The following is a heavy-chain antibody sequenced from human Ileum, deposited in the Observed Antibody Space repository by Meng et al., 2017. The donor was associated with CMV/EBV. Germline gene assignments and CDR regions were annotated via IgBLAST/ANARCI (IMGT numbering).Heavy chain of an antibody. CDR1: GYTFTSNN. J-gene: IGHJ4*02. D-gene: IGHD1-26*01. CDR2: IDTNTGNP. CDR3: ARDGLSGRYFDY. Sequence: QVQLVQSGSELKKPGASVTVSCKASGYTFTSNNIIWVRQAPGQGPEWMGWIDTNTGNPTYAQGFTGRFVFSLDTSVNTAYLQISSLKAEDTAVYYCARDGLSGRYFDYWGQGTLVTVSS. V-gene: IGHV7-4-1*02.